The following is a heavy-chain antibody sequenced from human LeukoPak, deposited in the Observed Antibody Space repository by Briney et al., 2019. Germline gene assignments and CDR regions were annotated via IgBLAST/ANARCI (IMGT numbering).Heavy chain of an antibody. Sequence: GGSLRLSCAASGFTFSSYGMHWVRQAPGKGPEWVAVISYDGSNKYYADSVKGRFTISRDNSKNTLYLQMNSLRAEDTAVYYCAKDQFCSGYDLPDYWGQGTLVTVSS. CDR3: AKDQFCSGYDLPDY. CDR1: GFTFSSYG. V-gene: IGHV3-30*18. D-gene: IGHD5-12*01. CDR2: ISYDGSNK. J-gene: IGHJ4*02.